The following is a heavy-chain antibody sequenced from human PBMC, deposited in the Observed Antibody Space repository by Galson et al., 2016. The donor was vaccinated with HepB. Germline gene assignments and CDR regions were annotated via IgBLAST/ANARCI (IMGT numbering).Heavy chain of an antibody. CDR2: ISNDGSNK. D-gene: IGHD1-1*01. Sequence: SLRLSCADSGFIFRSYAMNWVRQAPGKGLEWLAVISNDGSNKYLADSVKGRFTISRDNSKNTLYLQMNSLRAEDTAVYYCARFIANPWNDYYYYGMDVWGKGTTVTVSS. V-gene: IGHV3-30-3*01. CDR3: ARFIANPWNDYYYYGMDV. CDR1: GFIFRSYA. J-gene: IGHJ6*04.